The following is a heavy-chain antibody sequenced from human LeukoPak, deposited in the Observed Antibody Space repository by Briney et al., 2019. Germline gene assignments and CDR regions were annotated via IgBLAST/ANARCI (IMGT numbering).Heavy chain of an antibody. D-gene: IGHD2-15*01. Sequence: SETLSLTCAVYGGSFSGYYWSWLRHPPGKGLEWSGEINHSGSTNYNPSLKGRVTISVDTSKDQFSLKLTSVTAGDTAVYYCATFSDCGAGSCPNDYWGQGTLVTVSS. V-gene: IGHV4-34*01. CDR3: ATFSDCGAGSCPNDY. J-gene: IGHJ4*02. CDR2: INHSGST. CDR1: GGSFSGYY.